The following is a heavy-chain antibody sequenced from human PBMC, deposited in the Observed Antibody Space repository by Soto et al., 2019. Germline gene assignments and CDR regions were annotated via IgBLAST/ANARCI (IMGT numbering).Heavy chain of an antibody. Sequence: PGGSLRLSCVASGFILSGYDMHWVRQATGEGLEWVSAIGTAGDPYYSGSVKGRFTISRGNAENSVYLQMNSLRAGDTAVYYCARAGYDSSGYYFYAMDVWGPWTTVTVSS. CDR1: GFILSGYD. CDR2: IGTAGDP. J-gene: IGHJ6*02. V-gene: IGHV3-13*05. CDR3: ARAGYDSSGYYFYAMDV. D-gene: IGHD3-22*01.